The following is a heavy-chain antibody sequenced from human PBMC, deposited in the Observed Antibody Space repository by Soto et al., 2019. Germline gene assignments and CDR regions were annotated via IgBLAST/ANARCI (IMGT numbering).Heavy chain of an antibody. Sequence: ASVKVSCKASGYTFTNYGVSWVRQAPGQGLEWMGWISVYNGNTDYAQKLQGRVTMTTDTSTNTAYVELRSLRSDDTAVYYCARVGAYCTGSSCFDSWGQGTLVTVSS. V-gene: IGHV1-18*01. D-gene: IGHD2-8*02. CDR1: GYTFTNYG. J-gene: IGHJ4*02. CDR2: ISVYNGNT. CDR3: ARVGAYCTGSSCFDS.